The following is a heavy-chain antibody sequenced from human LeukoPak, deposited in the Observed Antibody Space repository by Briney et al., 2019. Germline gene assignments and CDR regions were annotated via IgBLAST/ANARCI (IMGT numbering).Heavy chain of an antibody. CDR2: IYPGDSDT. CDR3: ARHSRYYDSSGSFDY. Sequence: GESLKISCKGSGYSFTSYWIGWVRQMPGKGLEWMGIIYPGDSDTRYSPSFQGQVTISADKSVSTAYLQWSSLKASDTAMYYCARHSRYYDSSGSFDYWGQGTLVTVSS. D-gene: IGHD3-22*01. J-gene: IGHJ4*02. CDR1: GYSFTSYW. V-gene: IGHV5-51*01.